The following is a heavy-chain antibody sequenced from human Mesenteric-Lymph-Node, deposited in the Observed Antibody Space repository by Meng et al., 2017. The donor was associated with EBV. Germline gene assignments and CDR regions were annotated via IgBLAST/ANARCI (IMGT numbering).Heavy chain of an antibody. D-gene: IGHD1-1*01. Sequence: AELQEPGPGLVKPSQTRSLPCAVSGRSISGSPYYWSWIRQSPGKGLEWIGYSSGNTYYNPSLKSRVSISLDTSKNQFFLKLTSVTAADTAVYYCARGNYNFGQNFDYWGQGTLVTVSS. CDR2: YSSGNT. J-gene: IGHJ4*02. V-gene: IGHV4-30-4*01. CDR3: ARGNYNFGQNFDY. CDR1: GRSISGSPYY.